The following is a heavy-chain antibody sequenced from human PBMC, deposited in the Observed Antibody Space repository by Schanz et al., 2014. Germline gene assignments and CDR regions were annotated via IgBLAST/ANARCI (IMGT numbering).Heavy chain of an antibody. D-gene: IGHD3-16*01. J-gene: IGHJ3*01. V-gene: IGHV3-30*04. CDR2: TSTDGTKT. CDR3: TRDRGALINHNDALDL. CDR1: RFTFSSYT. Sequence: QVRVVESGGGLVKPGGSLRLSCAASRFTFSSYTMHWVRQAPGQGLEKVAVTSTDGTKTYYAASVRGRFTISRDNSKNTVYLQMNSLRSEDTAVYYCTRDRGALINHNDALDLWGQGTMVSVSS.